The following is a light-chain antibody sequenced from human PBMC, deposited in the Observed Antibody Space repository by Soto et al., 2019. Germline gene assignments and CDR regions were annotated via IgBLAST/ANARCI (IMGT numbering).Light chain of an antibody. Sequence: EIVLTQSPGTLSLSPGERATLSCRASQTVSSSYLPWYQQKPGQAPRLLIYGAAIRATGIPDRFSGSGSGTGFTFTFSRLEHEDFAVYYLQQYGSSPTSFGGGTKVEI. CDR1: QTVSSSY. J-gene: IGKJ4*01. CDR3: QQYGSSPTS. V-gene: IGKV3-20*01. CDR2: GAA.